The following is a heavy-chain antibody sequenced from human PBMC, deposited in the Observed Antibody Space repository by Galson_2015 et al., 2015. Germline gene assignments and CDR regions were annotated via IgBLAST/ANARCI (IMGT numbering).Heavy chain of an antibody. CDR3: AREGVRYCSSTSCPLDY. Sequence: SLRLSCAASGFTFSSYAMHWVRQAPGKGLEWVAVISYDGSNKYYADSVKGRFTISRDNPKNTLYLQMNSLRAEDTAVYYCAREGVRYCSSTSCPLDYWGQGTLVTVSS. D-gene: IGHD2-2*01. CDR2: ISYDGSNK. J-gene: IGHJ4*02. V-gene: IGHV3-30-3*01. CDR1: GFTFSSYA.